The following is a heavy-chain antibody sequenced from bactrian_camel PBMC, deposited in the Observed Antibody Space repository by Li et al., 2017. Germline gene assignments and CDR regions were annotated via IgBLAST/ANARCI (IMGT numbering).Heavy chain of an antibody. J-gene: IGHJ6*01. Sequence: QVQLVESGGGSVQPGGSLRLSCAASGFTFSSYYMTWVRQAPGKGLEWVSTLKWDGTDTYYADSVKGRFTISRANAKNTVYLQMNSLKSEDTALYYCAHARTWPDFGYWGQGTQVTVS. CDR2: LKWDGTDT. CDR3: AHARTWPDFGY. CDR1: GFTFSSYY. V-gene: IGHV3S6*01.